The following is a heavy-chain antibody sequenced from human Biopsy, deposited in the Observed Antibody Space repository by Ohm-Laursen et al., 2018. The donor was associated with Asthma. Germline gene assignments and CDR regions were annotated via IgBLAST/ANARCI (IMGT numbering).Heavy chain of an antibody. CDR2: IHHGGSR. V-gene: IGHV4-4*02. Sequence: SVTLSLTCTVSGGAVSSFHWWNWVRQPPGKGLEWIGEIHHGGSRNYNPSLRCRATIFLDKSTNQVSLSLASVTAADSAVYYCARPKDTTSYYGVDLWGQGTTVAV. D-gene: IGHD1-26*01. CDR1: GGAVSSFHW. CDR3: ARPKDTTSYYGVDL. J-gene: IGHJ6*02.